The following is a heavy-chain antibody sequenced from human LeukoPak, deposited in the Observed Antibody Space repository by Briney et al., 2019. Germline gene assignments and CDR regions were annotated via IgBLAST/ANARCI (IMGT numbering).Heavy chain of an antibody. CDR3: ARHGILAGYEYFDY. CDR2: IYSNGSA. V-gene: IGHV4-39*01. J-gene: IGHJ4*02. D-gene: IGHD3-9*01. CDR1: GGSIRNSNFY. Sequence: PSETLSLTCTVSGGSIRNSNFYWDWIRQPPGKGLEWIGTIYSNGSANYNPSLKSRVTISVDRSKKQFFLKLSSVTAADTAFYYCARHGILAGYEYFDYWGQGTLVTVSS.